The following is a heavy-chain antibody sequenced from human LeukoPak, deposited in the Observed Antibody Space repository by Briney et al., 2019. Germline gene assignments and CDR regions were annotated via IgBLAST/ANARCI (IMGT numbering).Heavy chain of an antibody. CDR3: ARGNRTVTSFFDY. V-gene: IGHV4-34*01. D-gene: IGHD4-17*01. CDR1: GGSFSGYY. CDR2: INHSGST. J-gene: IGHJ4*02. Sequence: SETLSLTCAVYGGSFSGYYWSWIRQPPGKGLEWIGEINHSGSTNYNPPLKSRVTISVDTSKNQFSLKLSSVTAADTAVYYCARGNRTVTSFFDYWGQGTLVTVSS.